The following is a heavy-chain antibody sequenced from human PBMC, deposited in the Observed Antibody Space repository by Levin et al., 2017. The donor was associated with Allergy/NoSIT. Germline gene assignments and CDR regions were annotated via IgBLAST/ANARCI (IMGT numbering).Heavy chain of an antibody. CDR3: ARGRGYCSGGSCPHYMDG. CDR1: GFTFSAYW. CDR2: IKTDGTST. J-gene: IGHJ6*03. V-gene: IGHV3-74*01. Sequence: GGSLRLSCAASGFTFSAYWMHWVRQAPGKGLVWVSRIKTDGTSTTYADSVKGRFTISRDNAKNTLYLQMNSLRAEDTAVYYCARGRGYCSGGSCPHYMDGWGKGTTVTVSS. D-gene: IGHD2-15*01.